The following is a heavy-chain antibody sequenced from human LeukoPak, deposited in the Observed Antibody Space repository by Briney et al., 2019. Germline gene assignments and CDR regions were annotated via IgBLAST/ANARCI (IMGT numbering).Heavy chain of an antibody. D-gene: IGHD2-15*01. Sequence: ASVKVSCKASGYTFTSYGISWVRQAPGQGLEWMGWISAYNGNTNYAQKLQGRVTMTRDTSISTAYMELSRLRSDDTAVYYCAIENPGYCSGGSCYSDAFDIWGQGTMVTVSS. V-gene: IGHV1-18*01. CDR1: GYTFTSYG. CDR3: AIENPGYCSGGSCYSDAFDI. J-gene: IGHJ3*02. CDR2: ISAYNGNT.